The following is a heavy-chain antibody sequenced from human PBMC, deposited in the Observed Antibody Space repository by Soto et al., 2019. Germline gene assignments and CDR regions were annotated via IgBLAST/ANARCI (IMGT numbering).Heavy chain of an antibody. V-gene: IGHV3-13*01. J-gene: IGHJ6*02. CDR3: ARGLSRRAYYGMDF. D-gene: IGHD3-10*01. CDR2: IGTAGDT. Sequence: LRLSCAASGFTFSSYDMHWVRQATGKGLEWVSAIGTAGDTYYPGSVKGRFTISRENAKNSLYLQMNSLRAGDTAVYYCARGLSRRAYYGMDFWGQGTTVTVSS. CDR1: GFTFSSYD.